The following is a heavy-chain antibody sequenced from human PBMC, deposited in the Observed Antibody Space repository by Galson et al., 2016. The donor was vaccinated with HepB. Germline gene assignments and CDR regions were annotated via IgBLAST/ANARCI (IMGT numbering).Heavy chain of an antibody. D-gene: IGHD3-16*01. CDR3: VRDIDTHEYVSGSYWFAY. J-gene: IGHJ4*02. Sequence: SLRLSCATSGFTFSDYGMHWVRQAPGKGLEWVAVIWYDGSNKYYTDSVKGRFTISRDNSNSTLYLQMHSLRAEDTAVYYCVRDIDTHEYVSGSYWFAYWGQGTLVSVSS. CDR1: GFTFSDYG. V-gene: IGHV3-33*01. CDR2: IWYDGSNK.